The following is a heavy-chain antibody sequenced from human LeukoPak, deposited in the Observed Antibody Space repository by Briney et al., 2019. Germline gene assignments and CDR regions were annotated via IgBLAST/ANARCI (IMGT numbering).Heavy chain of an antibody. J-gene: IGHJ4*02. D-gene: IGHD5-12*01. V-gene: IGHV3-11*04. Sequence: PGGSLRLSCAATGFSFRDRYMSWIRQAPGKGMEWVAYISPNSDNIHYADSVKGRFTISRDNAKNSLFLQVNSLRAEDTAVYYCVRETGWLFDFWGQGTLVIVSS. CDR1: GFSFRDRY. CDR3: VRETGWLFDF. CDR2: ISPNSDNI.